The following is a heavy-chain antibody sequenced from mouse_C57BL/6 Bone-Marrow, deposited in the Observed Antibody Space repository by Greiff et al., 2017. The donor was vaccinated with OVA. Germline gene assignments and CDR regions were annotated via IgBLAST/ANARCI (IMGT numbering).Heavy chain of an antibody. Sequence: VQLQQPGAELVRPGSSVKLSCKASGYTFTSYWMDWVKQRPGQGLEWIGNIYPSDSETHYNQKFKDKATLTVDKSSSTAYMQLSSLTSEDSAVYYCARTGTDYFDCWGQGTTLTVSS. CDR3: ARTGTDYFDC. CDR2: IYPSDSET. V-gene: IGHV1-61*01. D-gene: IGHD4-1*01. J-gene: IGHJ2*01. CDR1: GYTFTSYW.